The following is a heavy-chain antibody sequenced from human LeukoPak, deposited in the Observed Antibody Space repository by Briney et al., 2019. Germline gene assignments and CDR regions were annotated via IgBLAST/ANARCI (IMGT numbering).Heavy chain of an antibody. Sequence: SETLSLTCTVSGGSISHSSDYWGWIRQPPGKGLEWVGSIYYSGNSYYNPSLKSRVTISVDTSNNQFSLKLSSVTAADTAVYYCATTYDSSGYFYFDYWGQGTLVTVSS. D-gene: IGHD3-22*01. CDR1: GGSISHSSDY. CDR3: ATTYDSSGYFYFDY. J-gene: IGHJ4*02. V-gene: IGHV4-39*07. CDR2: IYYSGNS.